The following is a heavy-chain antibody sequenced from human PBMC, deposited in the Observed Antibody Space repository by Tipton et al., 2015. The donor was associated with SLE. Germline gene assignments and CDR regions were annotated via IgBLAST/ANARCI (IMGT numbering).Heavy chain of an antibody. CDR1: GFTFSSYG. V-gene: IGHV3-30*02. D-gene: IGHD3-16*01. J-gene: IGHJ4*02. CDR3: AKDKGRGRPYYFDY. CDR2: IRYDGSNN. Sequence: SLRLSCAAAGFTFSSYGMHWVRQAPGKGLEWVAFIRYDGSNNYYADSVMGRFTISRDNSKNTLYLQMNRLRAEETAVYYCAKDKGRGRPYYFDYWGQGTLVTVSS.